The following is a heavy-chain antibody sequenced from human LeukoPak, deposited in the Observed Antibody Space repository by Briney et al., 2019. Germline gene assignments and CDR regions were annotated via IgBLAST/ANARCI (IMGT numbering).Heavy chain of an antibody. J-gene: IGHJ4*02. V-gene: IGHV3-23*01. Sequence: GGSLRLSCAASGFTSSSYALNWVRQAPGKGLEWVATVSGSGDRMYHADSVKGRFTISRDNSKNTIYLQMNSLRDEDTAVYYCARDIAAVGYFDYWGQGTLVTVSS. CDR1: GFTSSSYA. CDR2: VSGSGDRM. CDR3: ARDIAAVGYFDY. D-gene: IGHD6-13*01.